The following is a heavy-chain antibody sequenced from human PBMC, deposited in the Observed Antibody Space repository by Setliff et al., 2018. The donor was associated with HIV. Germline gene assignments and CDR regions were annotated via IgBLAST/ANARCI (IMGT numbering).Heavy chain of an antibody. Sequence: SQTLSLTCAISGDSVSSNNAAWHWIRQSPSRGLEWLGRTYYRSKWYFDYAVSVKSRISINPDTSKNQFSLQLSSVTPEDTAVYYGARGSYGSVLLWGQGTLVTVSS. D-gene: IGHD6-19*01. CDR1: GDSVSSNNAA. CDR2: TYYRSKWYF. V-gene: IGHV6-1*01. J-gene: IGHJ4*02. CDR3: ARGSYGSVLL.